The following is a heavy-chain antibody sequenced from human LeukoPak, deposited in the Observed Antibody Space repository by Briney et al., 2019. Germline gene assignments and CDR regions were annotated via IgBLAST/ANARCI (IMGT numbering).Heavy chain of an antibody. CDR1: GFTFSSYA. J-gene: IGHJ4*02. CDR3: AKHSGIAVAAEDY. D-gene: IGHD6-19*01. Sequence: GGSPRPSSAASGFTFSSYAMSWVRPAPPKGLEWVSAISGSGGSTYYADSVKGRFTISRDNSKNTLYLQMNSLRAEGTAVYYCAKHSGIAVAAEDYWGQGTLVTVSS. V-gene: IGHV3-23*01. CDR2: ISGSGGST.